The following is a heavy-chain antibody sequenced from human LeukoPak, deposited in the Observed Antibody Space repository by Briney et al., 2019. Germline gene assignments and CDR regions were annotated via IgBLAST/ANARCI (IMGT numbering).Heavy chain of an antibody. Sequence: GESLKISCKGSGYSFTSYWIGWVRPMPGKGLEWMGIIYPGDSDTRYSPSFQGQVTISADKSISTAYLQWSSLKASDTAMYYCARAHFGGSSSYYYYMDVWGKGTTVTVSS. D-gene: IGHD3-10*01. V-gene: IGHV5-51*01. CDR3: ARAHFGGSSSYYYYMDV. CDR1: GYSFTSYW. J-gene: IGHJ6*03. CDR2: IYPGDSDT.